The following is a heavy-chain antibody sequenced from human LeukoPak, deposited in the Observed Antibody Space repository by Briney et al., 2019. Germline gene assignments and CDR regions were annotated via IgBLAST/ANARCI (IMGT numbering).Heavy chain of an antibody. Sequence: GRSLRLSCAASGFTFSSYGMHWVRQAPGKGLEWVAVIWYDGSNKYYADSVKGRFTISRDNSKNTLYLQMNSLRAEDTAVYYCARGEILSDSNGFLRDGLDYWGQGTLVTVSS. J-gene: IGHJ4*02. D-gene: IGHD3-22*01. CDR2: IWYDGSNK. V-gene: IGHV3-33*01. CDR3: ARGEILSDSNGFLRDGLDY. CDR1: GFTFSSYG.